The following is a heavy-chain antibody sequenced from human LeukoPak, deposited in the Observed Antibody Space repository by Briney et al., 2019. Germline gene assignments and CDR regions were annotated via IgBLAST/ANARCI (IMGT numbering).Heavy chain of an antibody. J-gene: IGHJ4*02. CDR3: TYSSSSVDY. CDR2: ISYDGSNK. Sequence: QLGGSLRLSCAASGFTFSSYGMHWVRQAPGKGLEWVAVISYDGSNKYYADSVKGRFTISRDNSKNTLYLQMNSLRAEDTAVYYCTYSSSSVDYWGQGTLVTVSS. D-gene: IGHD6-6*01. CDR1: GFTFSSYG. V-gene: IGHV3-30*03.